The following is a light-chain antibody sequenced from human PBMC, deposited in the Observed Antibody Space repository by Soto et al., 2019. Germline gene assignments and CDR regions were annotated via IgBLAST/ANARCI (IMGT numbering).Light chain of an antibody. CDR3: QQYDNLLCLT. CDR1: QDISNY. CDR2: DAS. Sequence: DIQMTQSPSSLSASVGDRVTITCQASQDISNYLNWYQQKPGKAPKLLIYDASNLETGVPSRFSGSGSGTDFTFTISSLQPEDIATYYCQQYDNLLCLTFGQGTKLEIK. V-gene: IGKV1-33*01. J-gene: IGKJ2*01.